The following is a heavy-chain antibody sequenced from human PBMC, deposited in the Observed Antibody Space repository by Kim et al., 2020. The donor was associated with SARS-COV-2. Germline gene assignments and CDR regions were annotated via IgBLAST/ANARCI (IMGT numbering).Heavy chain of an antibody. V-gene: IGHV5-10-1*01. J-gene: IGHJ5*02. CDR3: ARQPFTLGRLGELSLASNWFDP. Sequence: GESLKISCKGSGYSFTSYWISWVRQMPGKGLEWMGRIDPSDSYTNYSPSFQGHVTISADKSISTAYLQWSSLKASDTAMYYCARQPFTLGRLGELSLASNWFDPWGQGTLVTVSS. D-gene: IGHD3-16*02. CDR2: IDPSDSYT. CDR1: GYSFTSYW.